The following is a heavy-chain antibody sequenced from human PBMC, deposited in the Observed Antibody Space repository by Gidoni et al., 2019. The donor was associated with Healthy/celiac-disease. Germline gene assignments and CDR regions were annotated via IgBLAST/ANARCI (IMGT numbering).Heavy chain of an antibody. CDR2: ISSSGSTI. Sequence: EVQLVASGGGLVQPGGSLSSSCAASGFPFSSYEMTWVRQAPGKGLEWVSYISSSGSTIYYADSVKGRFTISRDNDKNSLYLQMNSLRAEDTAVYYCAREEAIAALNWFDPWGQGTLVTVSS. J-gene: IGHJ5*02. CDR1: GFPFSSYE. CDR3: AREEAIAALNWFDP. V-gene: IGHV3-48*03. D-gene: IGHD6-13*01.